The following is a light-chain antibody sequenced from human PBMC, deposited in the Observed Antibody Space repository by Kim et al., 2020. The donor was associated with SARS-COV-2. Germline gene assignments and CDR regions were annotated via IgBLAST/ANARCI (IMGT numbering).Light chain of an antibody. CDR2: DAS. J-gene: IGKJ1*01. V-gene: IGKV3-15*01. Sequence: GYPGQRATVSCRASQTISSNLAWYQQKPGQTLRLVIYDASTRATGIPVRFSGSGSGTEFTLTISSLQSEDFAVYYCHQYNKWPPTFGQGTKVEIK. CDR3: HQYNKWPPT. CDR1: QTISSN.